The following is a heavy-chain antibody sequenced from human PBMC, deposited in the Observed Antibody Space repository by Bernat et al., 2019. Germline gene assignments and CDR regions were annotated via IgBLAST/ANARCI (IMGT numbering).Heavy chain of an antibody. V-gene: IGHV3-7*01. CDR3: AKRPGYQIGMDV. CDR2: INQDGSEK. Sequence: EVQLVESGGGLVQPGGSLRLSCAASGFTFSSYEMNWVRQAPGKGLEWVATINQDGSEKQYVDSVKGRFTISRDNNKNSLYLQMNSLRVEDTAVFYCAKRPGYQIGMDVWGQGTTVTVSS. J-gene: IGHJ6*02. D-gene: IGHD6-13*01. CDR1: GFTFSSYE.